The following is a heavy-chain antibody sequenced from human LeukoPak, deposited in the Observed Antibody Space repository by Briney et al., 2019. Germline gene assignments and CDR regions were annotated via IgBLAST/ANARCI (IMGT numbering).Heavy chain of an antibody. V-gene: IGHV3-66*01. D-gene: IGHD6-13*01. CDR3: ARVSSTTAAAGTVDY. CDR1: GFTVSNNY. J-gene: IGHJ4*02. Sequence: GSLRLSCAASGFTVSNNYMSWVRQAPGKGLEWVSVIYSGGSTYYADSVKGRFTISRDNSKNTLYFQMNSLRAEDTAVYYCARVSSTTAAAGTVDYWGQGALVTVAS. CDR2: IYSGGST.